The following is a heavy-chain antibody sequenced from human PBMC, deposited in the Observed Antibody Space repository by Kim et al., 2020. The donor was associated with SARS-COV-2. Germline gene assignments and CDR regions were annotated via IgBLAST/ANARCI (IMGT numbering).Heavy chain of an antibody. Sequence: GGSLRLSCAASGFTFSSYGMHWVRQAPGKGLEWVAVIWYDGSNKYYADSVKGRFTISRDNSKNTLYLQMHSLRAEDTAVYYCARDGMAGSYYYDSSGFDYWGQGTLVTVSS. J-gene: IGHJ4*02. CDR1: GFTFSSYG. CDR3: ARDGMAGSYYYDSSGFDY. D-gene: IGHD3-22*01. V-gene: IGHV3-33*01. CDR2: IWYDGSNK.